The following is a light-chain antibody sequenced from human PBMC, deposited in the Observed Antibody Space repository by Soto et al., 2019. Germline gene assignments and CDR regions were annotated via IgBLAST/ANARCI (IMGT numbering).Light chain of an antibody. CDR3: QKYNTAPLT. Sequence: DIQMTQSPSSLSASVGDRVTITCRASQSIANYLAWYQQKPGKVPKLLIYAASILKSGVPSRFSGSQAGTDFTLTISSLQPEDIATYYCQKYNTAPLTFGGGTKVDVK. CDR1: QSIANY. CDR2: AAS. J-gene: IGKJ4*01. V-gene: IGKV1-27*01.